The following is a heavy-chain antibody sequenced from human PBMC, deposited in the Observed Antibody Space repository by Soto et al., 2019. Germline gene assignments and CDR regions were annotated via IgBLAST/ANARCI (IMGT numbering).Heavy chain of an antibody. Sequence: LSLSCAFSWFTFIGSVMHWVRQASGKGLEWVGRIKTKVNNYATAYAASVKGRFTISRDDSKNTSFLQLNSLKTEDTAIYYCAGLLSSREDYVFDSWGQGVLVTVSS. J-gene: IGHJ4*02. CDR2: IKTKVNNYAT. CDR3: AGLLSSREDYVFDS. CDR1: WFTFIGSV. V-gene: IGHV3-73*01. D-gene: IGHD4-17*01.